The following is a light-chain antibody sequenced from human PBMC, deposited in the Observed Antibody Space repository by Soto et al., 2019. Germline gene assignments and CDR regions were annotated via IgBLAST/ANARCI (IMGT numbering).Light chain of an antibody. Sequence: EMVLTQSPGTVSLSPGERAIRSCRASQSFANNYFAWYQQKPGQAPRLLIYETSSRATGIPDRFSGGGSGTDFTLTISRLEPEDFAVYYCQQYGRSPYTFGQGTKLEIK. CDR3: QQYGRSPYT. V-gene: IGKV3-20*01. CDR2: ETS. J-gene: IGKJ2*01. CDR1: QSFANNY.